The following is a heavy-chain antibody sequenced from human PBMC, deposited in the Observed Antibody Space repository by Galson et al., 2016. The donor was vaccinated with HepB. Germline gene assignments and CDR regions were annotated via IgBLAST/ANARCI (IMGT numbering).Heavy chain of an antibody. Sequence: SLRLSCAASDSTFSYYAMHWVRQAPGKGLEWLAVISSNGNNQYYADSVKGRFTISRDNTNNTMSLQMSGLRVEDTAIYYCACQMPGLNILTGYADGLHFCDQGTGVIVSS. CDR3: ACQMPGLNILTGYADGLHF. D-gene: IGHD3-9*01. V-gene: IGHV3-30-3*01. CDR2: ISSNGNNQ. J-gene: IGHJ6*02. CDR1: DSTFSYYA.